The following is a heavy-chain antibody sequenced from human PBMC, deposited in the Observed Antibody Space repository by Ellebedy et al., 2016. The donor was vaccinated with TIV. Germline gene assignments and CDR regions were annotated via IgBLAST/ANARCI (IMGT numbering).Heavy chain of an antibody. CDR3: ARDDPYGTFDI. D-gene: IGHD4-17*01. J-gene: IGHJ3*02. Sequence: GGSLRLXXAASGFTFSDYYMSWIRQVPGKGLEWVSYISSSSSYTNYADSVKGRFTISRDNAKNSLYLQMNSLRAEDTAVYYCARDDPYGTFDIWGQGTMVTVSS. CDR1: GFTFSDYY. CDR2: ISSSSSYT. V-gene: IGHV3-11*05.